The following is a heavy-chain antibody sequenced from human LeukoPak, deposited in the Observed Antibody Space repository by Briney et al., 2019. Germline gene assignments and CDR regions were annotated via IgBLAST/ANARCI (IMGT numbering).Heavy chain of an antibody. CDR3: ARATRVAALPGSLGY. J-gene: IGHJ4*02. V-gene: IGHV1-18*01. Sequence: ASVKVSCKASGYTFTSYGISWVRRAPGQGLEWMGWISAYNGNTNYAQKLQGRVTMTTDTSTSTAYMELRSLRSDDTAVYYCARATRVAALPGSLGYWGQGTLVTVSS. CDR1: GYTFTSYG. D-gene: IGHD2-15*01. CDR2: ISAYNGNT.